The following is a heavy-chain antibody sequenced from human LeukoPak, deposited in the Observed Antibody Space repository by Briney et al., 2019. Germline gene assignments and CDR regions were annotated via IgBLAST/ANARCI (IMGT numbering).Heavy chain of an antibody. V-gene: IGHV4-39*01. CDR2: IYYSGST. J-gene: IGHJ4*02. D-gene: IGHD2-8*01. CDR3: ARLRRILGYCTNRVCYDY. Sequence: SETLSVTCTVSGGSISSSSYYWGWIRQPPGKGLEWIGSIYYSGSTYYNPSLRSRVTISVDTSKNQFSLKLSSVTAADTAVYYCARLRRILGYCTNRVCYDYCGQGTLVTVSS. CDR1: GGSISSSSYY.